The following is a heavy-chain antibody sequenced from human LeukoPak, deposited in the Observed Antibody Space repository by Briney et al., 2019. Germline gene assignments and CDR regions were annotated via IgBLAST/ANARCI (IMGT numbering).Heavy chain of an antibody. Sequence: GGSLRLSCVASGFTFSSYGMSWVRQVPGKGLEWVSSITSSSTYIFYVDSVKGRFTISRDNSKNSLYLQMNSLRAEDTAVYFCARDLSPYYDTTNRFPWFDPWGQGTLVTVSS. CDR2: ITSSSTYI. CDR1: GFTFSSYG. J-gene: IGHJ5*02. V-gene: IGHV3-21*01. D-gene: IGHD3-22*01. CDR3: ARDLSPYYDTTNRFPWFDP.